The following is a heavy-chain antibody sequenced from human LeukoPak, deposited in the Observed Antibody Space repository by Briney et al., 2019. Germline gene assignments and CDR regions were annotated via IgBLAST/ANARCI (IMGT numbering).Heavy chain of an antibody. CDR1: GFTFSDFA. CDR2: ISASGGST. D-gene: IGHD3-10*01. J-gene: IGHJ4*02. CDR3: AKDLATMVRGVGDY. Sequence: PGGSLRLSCAASGFTFSDFAMSRVRQAPGKGLEWVSSISASGGSTFYAKSVQGRFTISRASSRNTLYLQMNSLRAEDTAVYYCAKDLATMVRGVGDYWGQGTLVTVSS. V-gene: IGHV3-23*01.